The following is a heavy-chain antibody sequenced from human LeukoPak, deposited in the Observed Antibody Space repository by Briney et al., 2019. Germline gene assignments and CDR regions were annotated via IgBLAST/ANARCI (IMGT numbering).Heavy chain of an antibody. J-gene: IGHJ6*02. Sequence: SETLSLTCTVSSGSISSSYWSWIRQPPGKGLEYIGYIYNSEITNYNPSLKSRVTISVDTSKNQFSLKLSSVTAADTAVYYCAGPWRSALDVWGQGTTVTVSS. D-gene: IGHD3-3*01. V-gene: IGHV4-59*08. CDR2: IYNSEIT. CDR3: AGPWRSALDV. CDR1: SGSISSSY.